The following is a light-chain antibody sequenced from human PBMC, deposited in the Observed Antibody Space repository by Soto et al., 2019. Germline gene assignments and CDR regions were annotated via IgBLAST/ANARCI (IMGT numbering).Light chain of an antibody. J-gene: IGKJ5*01. V-gene: IGKV3-15*01. Sequence: EIVMTQSPATLSVSPGERATLSCRASQSVSRNLAWYQQKPGQTPRLLILDASTRATGVPARFSGSGSGTEFTLTISSLQSEDFAVYYCKQYNSWAAIGFGQGTRLE. CDR2: DAS. CDR3: KQYNSWAAIG. CDR1: QSVSRN.